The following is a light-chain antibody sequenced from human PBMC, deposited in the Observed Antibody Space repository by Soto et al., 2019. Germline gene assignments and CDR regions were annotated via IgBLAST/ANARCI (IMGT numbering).Light chain of an antibody. J-gene: IGLJ1*01. V-gene: IGLV2-14*03. CDR2: DVS. CDR1: SSDVGSYNY. CDR3: TSYTSGSTYV. Sequence: QSALTQPASVSGSPGQSITILCTGTSSDVGSYNYVSWYQQHPGRAPKLMIYDVSSRPSGVSNRFSGSKSGNTASLTISGLQAEDESDYFCTSYTSGSTYVFGTGTKLTVL.